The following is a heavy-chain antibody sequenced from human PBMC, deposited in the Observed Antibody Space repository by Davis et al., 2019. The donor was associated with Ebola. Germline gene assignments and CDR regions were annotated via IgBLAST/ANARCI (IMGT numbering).Heavy chain of an antibody. Sequence: SETLSLTCTVSGGSISSYYWSWIRQPPGKGLEWIGYIYYSGSTNYNPSLKSRVSISVDTSKNQFSLKLTSVTAADTSVYYCATSNWFDPWGQGTLVTVSS. CDR2: IYYSGST. V-gene: IGHV4-59*08. J-gene: IGHJ5*02. CDR3: ATSNWFDP. CDR1: GGSISSYY.